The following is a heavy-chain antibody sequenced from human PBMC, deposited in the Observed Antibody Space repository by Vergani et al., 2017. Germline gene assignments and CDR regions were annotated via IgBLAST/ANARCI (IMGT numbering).Heavy chain of an antibody. V-gene: IGHV1-69*02. D-gene: IGHD5-12*01. J-gene: IGHJ6*03. Sequence: QVQLVQSGAEVKKPGSSVKVSCKASGGTFSSYTISWVRQAPGQGLEWMGRIIPILGIANYAQKFQGRVTITADKSTSTAYMELRSLRSEDTAVYYCARVATDPSAYYYYYYMDVWGKGTTVTVSS. CDR3: ARVATDPSAYYYYYYMDV. CDR1: GGTFSSYT. CDR2: IIPILGIA.